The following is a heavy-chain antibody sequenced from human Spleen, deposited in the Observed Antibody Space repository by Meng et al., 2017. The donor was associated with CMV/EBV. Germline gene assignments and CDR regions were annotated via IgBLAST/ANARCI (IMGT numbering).Heavy chain of an antibody. V-gene: IGHV3-21*01. D-gene: IGHD3-3*01. CDR1: GFTFDDYA. CDR2: ISTTSSYI. Sequence: GESLKISCAASGFTFDDYAMHWVRQAPGKGLEWVSSISTTSSYIYYADSLKGRFTISRDNGKNTLYLQISSLRVEDTAVYYCAGFGVTITNGLDVWGQGTTVTVSS. J-gene: IGHJ6*02. CDR3: AGFGVTITNGLDV.